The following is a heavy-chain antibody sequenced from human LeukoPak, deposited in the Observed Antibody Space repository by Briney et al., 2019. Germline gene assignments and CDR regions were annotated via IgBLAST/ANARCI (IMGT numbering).Heavy chain of an antibody. J-gene: IGHJ4*02. Sequence: SETLSLTCTVSGGSITSGFYYWTWIRQPPGKGLEWIGYINYSGSTYYHPSLKSRLTMSADTSKYHFSLKLSSVTAADTAVYFCSRQYDLYYFDSWGQGTLVTVSS. CDR2: INYSGST. CDR1: GGSITSGFYY. V-gene: IGHV4-30-4*01. CDR3: SRQYDLYYFDS. D-gene: IGHD3-16*01.